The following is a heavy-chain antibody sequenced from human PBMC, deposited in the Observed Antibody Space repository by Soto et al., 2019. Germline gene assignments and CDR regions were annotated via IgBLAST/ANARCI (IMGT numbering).Heavy chain of an antibody. Sequence: ASVKVSCKASGYAFSSYAMHWVRQAPGQRLEWMGWINIGSGNTKYSQNFQDRITISRDTSANTVYMELSSLRSDDTAVYYCARDMAPMVRGVLRYGMDVWGQGTTVTVSS. CDR1: GYAFSSYA. CDR2: INIGSGNT. V-gene: IGHV1-3*04. CDR3: ARDMAPMVRGVLRYGMDV. D-gene: IGHD3-10*01. J-gene: IGHJ6*02.